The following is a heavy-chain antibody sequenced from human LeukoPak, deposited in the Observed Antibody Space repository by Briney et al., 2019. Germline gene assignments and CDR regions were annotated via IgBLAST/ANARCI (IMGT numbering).Heavy chain of an antibody. J-gene: IGHJ4*02. D-gene: IGHD5-12*01. CDR1: TFTFSSYE. V-gene: IGHV3-48*03. CDR2: ISRSGSTI. CDR3: ASGYDLPY. Sequence: TGGSLRLSCAASTFTFSSYEMNWVRQAPGKGLEWISYISRSGSTIYYADSVKGRLTISRDNAKNSLYLQMNSLRAEDTAVYYCASGYDLPYWGQGTLVTVSS.